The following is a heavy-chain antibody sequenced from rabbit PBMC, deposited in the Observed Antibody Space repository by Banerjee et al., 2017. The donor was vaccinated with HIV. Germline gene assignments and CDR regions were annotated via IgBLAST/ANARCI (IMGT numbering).Heavy chain of an antibody. Sequence: QSLEESGGDLVKPGASLTLTCTASGFSFSSGYDMCWVRQAPGKGLEWIASIAAGSSGSTDYATWAKGRFTISKTSSTTVTLQMTSLTAADTATYFCVREIHYGGSAGYGYENYYFDLWGPGTLVTVS. CDR2: IAAGSSGST. CDR1: GFSFSSGYD. CDR3: VREIHYGGSAGYGYENYYFDL. J-gene: IGHJ4*01. V-gene: IGHV1S40*01. D-gene: IGHD6-1*01.